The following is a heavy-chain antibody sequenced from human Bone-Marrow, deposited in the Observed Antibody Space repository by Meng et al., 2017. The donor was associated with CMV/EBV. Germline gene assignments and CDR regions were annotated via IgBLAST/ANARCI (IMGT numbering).Heavy chain of an antibody. CDR3: ARGKRIAVAGPVDY. CDR2: ISSGGTDT. V-gene: IGHV3-11*06. J-gene: IGHJ4*02. Sequence: SGFTFSDYYMTWIRQAPGKGLEWVSHISSGGTDTDYADSVKGRFAISRDNAKNSLYLQMNSLRAEDTAVYYCARGKRIAVAGPVDYWGQGTLVTVSS. D-gene: IGHD6-19*01. CDR1: GFTFSDYY.